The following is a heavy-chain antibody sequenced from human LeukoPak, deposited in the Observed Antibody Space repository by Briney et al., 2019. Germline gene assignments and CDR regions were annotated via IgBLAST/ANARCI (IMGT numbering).Heavy chain of an antibody. CDR2: IYPGDSDT. CDR3: ARERYDFWSGYYPSYFDY. Sequence: NRGESLKISCKGSGYSFTSYWICWVRQMPGKGLEWMGIIYPGDSDTRYSPSFQGQVTISADKSISTAYLQWSSLKASDTAMYYCARERYDFWSGYYPSYFDYWGQGTLVTVSS. V-gene: IGHV5-51*01. D-gene: IGHD3-3*01. J-gene: IGHJ4*02. CDR1: GYSFTSYW.